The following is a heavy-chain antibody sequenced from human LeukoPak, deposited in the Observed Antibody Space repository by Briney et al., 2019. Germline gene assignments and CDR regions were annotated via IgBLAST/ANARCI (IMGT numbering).Heavy chain of an antibody. D-gene: IGHD6-6*01. CDR3: ARGGVIAAFDY. J-gene: IGHJ4*02. V-gene: IGHV3-74*01. Sequence: SGGSLRLSCAASGFTLSNYWMHWVRQAPGKGLVWVSRITNDGSSTTYADSVKGRFSISRDTAKNTLFLQMSSLRAEGTAVYYCARGGVIAAFDYWGQGALVTVSS. CDR2: ITNDGSST. CDR1: GFTLSNYW.